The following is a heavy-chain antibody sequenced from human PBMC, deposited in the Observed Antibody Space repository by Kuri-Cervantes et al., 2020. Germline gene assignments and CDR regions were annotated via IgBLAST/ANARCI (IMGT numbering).Heavy chain of an antibody. CDR1: GFTFSNAW. V-gene: IGHV3-23*01. Sequence: GESLKISCAASGFTFSNAWMSWVRQAPGKGLEWVSVISGRSGNTYYADSVKGRLTISRDNSKNTLYLQMNSLRAEDTAVYYCAKRWEQAAFDIWGQGTMVTVSS. J-gene: IGHJ3*02. CDR2: ISGRSGNT. CDR3: AKRWEQAAFDI. D-gene: IGHD1-26*01.